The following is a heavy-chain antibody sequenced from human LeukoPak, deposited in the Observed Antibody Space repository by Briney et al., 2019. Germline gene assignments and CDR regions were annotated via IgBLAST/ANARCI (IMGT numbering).Heavy chain of an antibody. Sequence: GESLKISCKGSGYSFTSYWIGWVRQMPGKGLEWMGIIYPCDSDTRYRPSFRGQVTISADKSVSTAYLHWSSQKAADPARYCCARLGEEAAIDNWFVPWGERTLVTVSS. CDR1: GYSFTSYW. V-gene: IGHV5-51*01. J-gene: IGHJ5*02. CDR3: ARLGEEAAIDNWFVP. D-gene: IGHD3-16*01. CDR2: IYPCDSDT.